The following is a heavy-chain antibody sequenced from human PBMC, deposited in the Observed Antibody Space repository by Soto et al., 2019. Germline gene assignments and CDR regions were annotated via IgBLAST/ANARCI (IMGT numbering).Heavy chain of an antibody. CDR2: IDASGNT. J-gene: IGHJ6*02. Sequence: PWESLSLTCTVSVDSITTYYWSWIRQPAGKGLEWIGRIDASGNTNYNPSLNSRVAMSIDTSKKQFSLKLTSVTAADTAIYYCARYSNNWFQTEGRDVWGQGTTVTVSS. V-gene: IGHV4-4*07. D-gene: IGHD6-13*01. CDR1: VDSITTYY. CDR3: ARYSNNWFQTEGRDV.